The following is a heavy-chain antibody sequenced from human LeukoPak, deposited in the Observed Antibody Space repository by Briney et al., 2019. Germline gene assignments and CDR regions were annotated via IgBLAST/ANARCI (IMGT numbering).Heavy chain of an antibody. CDR3: AREGDPGSGYNYGNWLDP. CDR2: GYYRGTT. J-gene: IGHJ5*02. CDR1: GGSIKTNY. D-gene: IGHD5-12*01. Sequence: PETLSLTCTVAGGSIKTNYWSWIRQPPGKGLEWIGYGYYRGTTNYNPSLKSRVTISVDTSKNQFSLKLNSVTTADTAVYYCAREGDPGSGYNYGNWLDPWGQGTLVTVSS. V-gene: IGHV4-59*01.